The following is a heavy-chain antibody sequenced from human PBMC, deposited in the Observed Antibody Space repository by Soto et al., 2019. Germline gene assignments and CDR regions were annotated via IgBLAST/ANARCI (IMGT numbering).Heavy chain of an antibody. CDR1: GFSFSSYA. CDR2: ISYDGSDK. D-gene: IGHD6-19*01. Sequence: QVQSVESGGGVVQPGRSLRLSCATSGFSFSSYAMHWVRQAPGKGLEWVAVISYDGSDKYNADSVKGRFTISRDNSKNTLYLQMYSLGAEDTAVYYCAREIERLLGCWGQGTLVTVSS. V-gene: IGHV3-30-3*01. J-gene: IGHJ4*02. CDR3: AREIERLLGC.